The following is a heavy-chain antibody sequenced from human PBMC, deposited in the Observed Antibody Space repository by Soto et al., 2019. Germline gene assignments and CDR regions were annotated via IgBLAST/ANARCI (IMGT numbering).Heavy chain of an antibody. Sequence: ASVKVSCKASGYTFTSYYMHWVRQAPGQGLGWMGIINPSGGSTSYAQKFQGRVTMTRDTYTSTVNMELSSLRSEDTAVNYCARDNCRGGSCYPYFDYWGQGTLVTVSS. V-gene: IGHV1-46*01. D-gene: IGHD2-15*01. CDR1: GYTFTSYY. J-gene: IGHJ4*02. CDR3: ARDNCRGGSCYPYFDY. CDR2: INPSGGST.